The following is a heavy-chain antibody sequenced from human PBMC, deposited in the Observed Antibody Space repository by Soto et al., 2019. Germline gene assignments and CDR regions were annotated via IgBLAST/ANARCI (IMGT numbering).Heavy chain of an antibody. Sequence: GGSLRLSCSASGFTFDTYSMNWVRQAPGKGLEWVSYISSISSNIYYADSVKGRFTISRDNAKNSLYLQMNSLRDEDTAVYYCAREIDYYDSSGYYTSVHHAFDIWGQGTMVTVSS. CDR1: GFTFDTYS. V-gene: IGHV3-48*02. CDR2: ISSISSNI. D-gene: IGHD3-22*01. J-gene: IGHJ3*02. CDR3: AREIDYYDSSGYYTSVHHAFDI.